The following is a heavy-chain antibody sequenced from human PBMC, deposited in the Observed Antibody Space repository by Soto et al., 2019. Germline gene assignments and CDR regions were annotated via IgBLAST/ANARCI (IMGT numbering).Heavy chain of an antibody. CDR1: GGSIIDGQTY. V-gene: IGHV4-31*03. CDR3: ARDAPGVAPY. CDR2: INYRGTT. D-gene: IGHD2-15*01. J-gene: IGHJ4*02. Sequence: QVQLQESGPGLVKPSQTLSLTCTVSGGSIIDGQTYLNWIRQHPERGLEWMGYINYRGTTNYSPAVKSRSLISIDTSKNHFSLRLTSVTAAGTAVYYCARDAPGVAPYWGQGTLVTVSS.